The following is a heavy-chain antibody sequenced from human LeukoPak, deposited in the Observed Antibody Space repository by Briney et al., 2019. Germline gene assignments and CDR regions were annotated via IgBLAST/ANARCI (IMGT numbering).Heavy chain of an antibody. D-gene: IGHD3-22*01. V-gene: IGHV1-2*02. J-gene: IGHJ2*01. CDR1: GYTSTGYY. CDR3: ARDIARGDSSGFLEDPVFDL. CDR2: INPNSGGT. Sequence: GASVKVSCKASGYTSTGYYMHWVRQAPGQGLEWMGWINPNSGGTNYAQKFQGRVTMTRDTSISTAYMELSRLRSDDTAVYYCARDIARGDSSGFLEDPVFDLWGRGTLVTVSS.